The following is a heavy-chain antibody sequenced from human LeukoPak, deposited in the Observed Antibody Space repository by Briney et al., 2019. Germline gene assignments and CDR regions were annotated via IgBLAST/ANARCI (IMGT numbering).Heavy chain of an antibody. J-gene: IGHJ4*02. CDR1: GGSFSGYY. V-gene: IGHV4-34*01. CDR2: INHSGST. CDR3: ARASSGSYRGSAFDY. Sequence: SETLSLTCAVYGGSFSGYYWSWLRQPPGKGLEWIGEINHSGSTNYNPSLKSRVTISVDTSKNQFSLKLSSVTAADTAVYYCARASSGSYRGSAFDYWGQGTLVTVSS. D-gene: IGHD1-26*01.